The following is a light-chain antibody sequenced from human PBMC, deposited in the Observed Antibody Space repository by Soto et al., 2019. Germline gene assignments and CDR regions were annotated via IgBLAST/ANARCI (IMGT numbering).Light chain of an antibody. V-gene: IGLV2-18*02. CDR3: SSYTSSSTYV. J-gene: IGLJ1*01. CDR1: SSDVGSYNR. Sequence: QSVLTQPPSVSGSPGQSVTISCTGTSSDVGSYNRVSWYQQPPGTAPKLMIYEVSNRPSGVPDRFSGSKSGNTASLTISGLQAEVYADYYCSSYTSSSTYVSGTGTDLTVL. CDR2: EVS.